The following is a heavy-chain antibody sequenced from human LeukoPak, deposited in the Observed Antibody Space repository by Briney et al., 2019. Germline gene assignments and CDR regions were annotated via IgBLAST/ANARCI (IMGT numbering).Heavy chain of an antibody. D-gene: IGHD6-13*01. CDR1: GYXFTTYW. CDR2: IYPSDSDT. Sequence: GESLKISCNGSGYXFTTYWIGWVRQMPGKGLEWMGSIYPSDSDTRYSPSFQGQVTISADKSISTAYLQWSSLKASDTAMYYCARVSSSWYTYYFDYWGQGTLVTVSS. CDR3: ARVSSSWYTYYFDY. V-gene: IGHV5-51*01. J-gene: IGHJ4*02.